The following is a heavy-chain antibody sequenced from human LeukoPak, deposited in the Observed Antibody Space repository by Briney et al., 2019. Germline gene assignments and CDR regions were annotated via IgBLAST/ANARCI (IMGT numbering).Heavy chain of an antibody. CDR3: ARTNPVYGDYDY. V-gene: IGHV3-53*01. CDR2: MFPDGRT. J-gene: IGHJ4*02. Sequence: GGSLRLSCAVSRFSVTDNYMSWVRQAPGKGLQWVSVMFPDGRTYYADSVKGRFTISRDLARNTLLLQMHSLRADDTTVHYCARTNPVYGDYDYWGQGTLVTVSS. CDR1: RFSVTDNY. D-gene: IGHD4-17*01.